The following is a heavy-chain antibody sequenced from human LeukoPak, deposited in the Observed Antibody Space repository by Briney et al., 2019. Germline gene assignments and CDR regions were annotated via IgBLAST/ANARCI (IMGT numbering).Heavy chain of an antibody. CDR2: ISGGVGGT. J-gene: IGHJ5*02. V-gene: IGHV3-23*01. Sequence: PGGSLRLSCAASGFTFSSYAMSWVRQAPGKGLEWVSTISGGVGGTYYADSVKGRFTISRDNSKNTLYLQMNSLRAEDTAVYYCAKDSHWNYDWFDPWGQGTLVIVSS. CDR3: AKDSHWNYDWFDP. D-gene: IGHD1-7*01. CDR1: GFTFSSYA.